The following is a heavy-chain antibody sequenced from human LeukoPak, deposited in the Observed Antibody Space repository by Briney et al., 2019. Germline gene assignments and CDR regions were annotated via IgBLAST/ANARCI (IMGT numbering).Heavy chain of an antibody. CDR2: ISAYNGNT. CDR3: ARAEYYDFWSGYSDRYYYYGMDV. J-gene: IGHJ6*02. CDR1: GYTFTSYG. V-gene: IGHV1-18*01. D-gene: IGHD3-3*01. Sequence: ASVKVSCKASGYTFTSYGISWVRQAPGQGLEWMGWISAYNGNTNYAQKLQGRVTMTTDTSTSTAYMELRSLRSEDTAVYYCARAEYYDFWSGYSDRYYYYGMDVWGQGTTVTVSS.